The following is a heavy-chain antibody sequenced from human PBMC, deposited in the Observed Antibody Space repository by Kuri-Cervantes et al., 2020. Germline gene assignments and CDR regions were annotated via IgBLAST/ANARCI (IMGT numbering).Heavy chain of an antibody. CDR3: VSGAFDI. CDR1: GFTFSSYA. J-gene: IGHJ3*02. CDR2: ISWNSGSI. Sequence: GGSLRPSCAASGFTFSSYAMHWVRQAPGKGLEWVSGISWNSGSIGYADSVKGRFTISRDNAKNSLYLQMNSLRAEDTALYYCVSGAFDIWGQGTMVTVSS. V-gene: IGHV3-9*01.